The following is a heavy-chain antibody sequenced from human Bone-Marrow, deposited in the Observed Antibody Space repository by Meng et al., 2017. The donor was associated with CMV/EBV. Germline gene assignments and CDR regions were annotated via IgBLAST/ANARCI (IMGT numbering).Heavy chain of an antibody. CDR2: INPNSGGT. D-gene: IGHD2-2*01. CDR3: ALITGGASSTSWYYYYGMDV. J-gene: IGHJ6*02. V-gene: IGHV1-2*02. CDR1: GYTFTGYY. Sequence: ASVKVSCKASGYTFTGYYMHWVRQAPGQGLEWMGWINPNSGGTNYAQKFQGRVTMTRDTSISTAYMELSRLRSDDTAVYYCALITGGASSTSWYYYYGMDVWGQGTTVTVSS.